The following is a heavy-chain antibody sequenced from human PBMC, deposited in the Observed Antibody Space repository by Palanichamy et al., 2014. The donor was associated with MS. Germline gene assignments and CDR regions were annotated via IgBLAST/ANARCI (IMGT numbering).Heavy chain of an antibody. J-gene: IGHJ4*02. CDR3: ARRGGDYILDF. CDR1: GASTSDTHDY. D-gene: IGHD4-11*01. Sequence: QLQLQESGPGVVKPSETLSLTCTVSGASTSDTHDYWGWIRQPPGKGLEWIGSVHYAGASFYNPSLKSRVITSADTSKNQFYLKMNSVTAADTAVYFCARRGGDYILDFWGQGILVTVSS. V-gene: IGHV4-39*01. CDR2: VHYAGAS.